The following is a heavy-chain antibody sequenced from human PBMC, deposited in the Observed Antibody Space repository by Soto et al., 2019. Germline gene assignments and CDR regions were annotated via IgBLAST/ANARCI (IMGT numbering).Heavy chain of an antibody. D-gene: IGHD3-22*01. Sequence: PSETLSLTCTVSGGXXXXAPYHLSSIRQSPRNGLEWIGNIYSTGSTNYNPSFESRVAISLDTSNNQFSLRLTSLTAADTAVYFCARDHHSYYDTSGYYPYFDFWGQGTLVTVSS. V-gene: IGHV4-61*01. CDR2: IYSTGST. CDR1: GGXXXXAPYH. J-gene: IGHJ4*02. CDR3: ARDHHSYYDTSGYYPYFDF.